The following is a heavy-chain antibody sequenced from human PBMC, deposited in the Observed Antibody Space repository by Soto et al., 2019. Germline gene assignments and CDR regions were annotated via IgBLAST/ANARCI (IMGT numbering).Heavy chain of an antibody. Sequence: QVQLVQSGAEVKKPGASVKVSCKASGYTFTSYDINWVRQATGQGLEWIGWMNPNSGNTGYAQKFQGRVTMTRNTSISTAYMELSSLRSEDTAVYYCARGRYVTIFGVVKYYFDYWGQGTLVTVSS. CDR2: MNPNSGNT. J-gene: IGHJ4*02. V-gene: IGHV1-8*01. CDR3: ARGRYVTIFGVVKYYFDY. D-gene: IGHD3-3*01. CDR1: GYTFTSYD.